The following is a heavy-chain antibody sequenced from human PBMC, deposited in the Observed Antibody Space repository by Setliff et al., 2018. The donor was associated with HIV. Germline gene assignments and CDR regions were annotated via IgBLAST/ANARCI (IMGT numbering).Heavy chain of an antibody. CDR2: IGTYSGNT. Sequence: ASVKVSCKASGYNFTNYGIGWVRQAPGQGLEYLGWIGTYSGNTDYAQSGQGRVTMTRDTSTGTVYMDLRSLRSDDTAMYYCAREKYGDKFDYWGQGTLVTVSS. CDR3: AREKYGDKFDY. CDR1: GYNFTNYG. V-gene: IGHV1-18*01. J-gene: IGHJ4*02. D-gene: IGHD2-8*01.